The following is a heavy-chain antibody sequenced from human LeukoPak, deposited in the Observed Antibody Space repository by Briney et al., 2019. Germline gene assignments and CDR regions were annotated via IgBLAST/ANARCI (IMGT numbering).Heavy chain of an antibody. CDR1: GGSISSSSYY. Sequence: PSETLSLTCTVSGGSISSSSYYWSWIRQPPGKGLEWIGSIYYSGSTYYNPSLKSRVTISVDTSKNQFSLKLSSVTAAGTAVYYCARHHDSNGHYSDYWRQGTLVTVSS. V-gene: IGHV4-39*01. CDR2: IYYSGST. D-gene: IGHD3-22*01. J-gene: IGHJ4*02. CDR3: ARHHDSNGHYSDY.